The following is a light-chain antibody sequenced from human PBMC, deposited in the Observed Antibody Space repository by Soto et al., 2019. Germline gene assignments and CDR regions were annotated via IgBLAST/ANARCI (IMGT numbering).Light chain of an antibody. Sequence: DIQMTQSPSSLSASVGARVTITCQASQDISNYLNWYQQKPGKAPKLLIYDASNLETGVPSRFIGSGSGTDFTFTISSLQPEDIAIYYCQQYDNLPLTFGGGTKVEIK. CDR2: DAS. V-gene: IGKV1-33*01. J-gene: IGKJ4*01. CDR1: QDISNY. CDR3: QQYDNLPLT.